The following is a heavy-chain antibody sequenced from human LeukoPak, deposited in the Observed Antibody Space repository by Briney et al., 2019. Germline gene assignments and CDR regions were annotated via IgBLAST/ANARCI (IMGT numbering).Heavy chain of an antibody. CDR2: ICAYNGNT. CDR3: ARDLHYYDSSGYYYSLDY. J-gene: IGHJ4*02. CDR1: GYTFTSYG. D-gene: IGHD3-22*01. Sequence: GASVKVSCKASGYTFTSYGISWVRQAPGQGLEWMGWICAYNGNTNYAQKLQGRVTMTTDTSTSTAYMELRSLRSDDTAVYYCARDLHYYDSSGYYYSLDYWGQGTLVTVSS. V-gene: IGHV1-18*01.